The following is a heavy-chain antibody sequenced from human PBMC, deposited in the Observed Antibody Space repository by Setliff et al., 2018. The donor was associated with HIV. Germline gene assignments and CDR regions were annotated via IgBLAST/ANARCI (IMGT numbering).Heavy chain of an antibody. V-gene: IGHV4-4*08. CDR3: ARAYSNPTFFDY. D-gene: IGHD4-4*01. CDR1: GGSISSYY. CDR2: IYTSGST. J-gene: IGHJ4*02. Sequence: SETLSLTCTVSGGSISSYYWSWIRQPPGKGLEWIGYIYTSGSTNYNPSLKSRVTISVDTSKNQFSLKLSSVTAADTAVYYCARAYSNPTFFDYWGQGTLVTVSS.